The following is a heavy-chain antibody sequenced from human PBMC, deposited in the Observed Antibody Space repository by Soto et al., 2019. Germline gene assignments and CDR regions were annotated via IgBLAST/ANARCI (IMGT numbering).Heavy chain of an antibody. V-gene: IGHV2-26*01. Sequence: QVTLKESGPVLVKPTETLTLTCTVSGFSLSNARMGVSWIRQPPGKALEWLAHIFSNDEKSYSTSLKSRLTISKDTSKRQVVLTMTNMDPVDTATYYCARNLGYCSGGSCYGYYYYGMDVWGQGTTVTVSS. J-gene: IGHJ6*02. CDR2: IFSNDEK. CDR1: GFSLSNARMG. CDR3: ARNLGYCSGGSCYGYYYYGMDV. D-gene: IGHD2-15*01.